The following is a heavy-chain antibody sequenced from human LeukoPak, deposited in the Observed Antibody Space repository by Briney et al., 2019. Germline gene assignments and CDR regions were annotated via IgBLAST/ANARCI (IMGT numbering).Heavy chain of an antibody. D-gene: IGHD1-14*01. CDR2: INHSGYT. J-gene: IGHJ4*02. CDR3: TRMTTGHDY. CDR1: GVSFNDYY. V-gene: IGHV4-34*01. Sequence: PSETLSLTCAVSGVSFNDYYWSWVRPSPGKGLEWIGEINHSGYTNDSPSLKSRVTISIDTSRKQFSLNLRSVTVADTAVYYCTRMTTGHDYWGQGTLVTVSS.